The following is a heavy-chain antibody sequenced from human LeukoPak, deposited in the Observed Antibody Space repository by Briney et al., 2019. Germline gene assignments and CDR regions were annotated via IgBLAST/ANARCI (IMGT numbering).Heavy chain of an antibody. CDR2: INWSGGST. V-gene: IGHV3-20*04. CDR3: ARAPITSPFYFDY. D-gene: IGHD2-2*01. CDR1: GFAFDEHG. J-gene: IGHJ4*02. Sequence: RAGGSLRLSCTASGFAFDEHGMSWVRHVPGKGLEWVSGINWSGGSTGYADPLRGRFTISRDNAKNSLYLQMDSLRAEDTASYYCARAPITSPFYFDYWGQGTLVTVSS.